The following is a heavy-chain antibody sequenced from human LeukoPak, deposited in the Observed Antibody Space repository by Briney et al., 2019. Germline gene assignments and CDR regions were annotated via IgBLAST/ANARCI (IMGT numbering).Heavy chain of an antibody. D-gene: IGHD2-2*01. CDR1: GYTFTSYA. J-gene: IGHJ6*02. CDR3: ARFPYCSSTSCYDSYYYYGMDV. Sequence: GASVKVSCKASGYTFTSYAMNWVRQAPGQGLEWMGWINTNTGNSTYAQGFTGRFVFSLDTSVSTAYLQISSLKAEDTAVYYCARFPYCSSTSCYDSYYYYGMDVWGQGTTVTVSS. V-gene: IGHV7-4-1*02. CDR2: INTNTGNS.